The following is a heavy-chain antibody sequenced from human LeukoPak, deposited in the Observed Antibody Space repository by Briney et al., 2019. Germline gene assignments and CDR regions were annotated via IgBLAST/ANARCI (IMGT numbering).Heavy chain of an antibody. CDR1: GFAFNTYS. Sequence: GGSLRLSCAASGFAFNTYSMNWVRQAPGKGLEWVAFISYDGGNKYYADSVKGRFTISRDNPKNTLYLQMNSLRAEDTAVYYCATRGSTWYVLGDYWGQGTLVTVSS. D-gene: IGHD1-26*01. CDR2: ISYDGGNK. J-gene: IGHJ4*02. V-gene: IGHV3-30*03. CDR3: ATRGSTWYVLGDY.